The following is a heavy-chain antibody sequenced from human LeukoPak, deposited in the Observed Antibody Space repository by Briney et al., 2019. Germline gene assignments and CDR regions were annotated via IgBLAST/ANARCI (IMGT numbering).Heavy chain of an antibody. J-gene: IGHJ4*02. CDR1: GFTFRSYA. Sequence: GGSLRLSCAVSGFTFRSYAMSWVRQAAGKGLEWVSSISSSGGSTYYADSVKGPFTISRDYSKNTLYLQMNSLRAEDTALYYCAKDLYTYGTTPLDYWGQGILVTVSS. CDR3: AKDLYTYGTTPLDY. V-gene: IGHV3-23*01. D-gene: IGHD5-18*01. CDR2: ISSSGGST.